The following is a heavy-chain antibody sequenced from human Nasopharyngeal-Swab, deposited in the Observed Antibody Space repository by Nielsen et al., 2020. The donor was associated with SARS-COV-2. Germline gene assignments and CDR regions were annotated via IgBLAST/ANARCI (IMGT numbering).Heavy chain of an antibody. J-gene: IGHJ5*02. V-gene: IGHV3-15*01. Sequence: GESLKISCTASGFTFGDYAMSWVRQAPGKGLEWVGRIKSKTDGGTTDYAAPVKGRFTISRDDSKNTLYLQMNSLKTEDTAVYYCTTDLGPWGQGTLVTVSS. CDR2: IKSKTDGGTT. CDR1: GFTFGDYA. CDR3: TTDLGP.